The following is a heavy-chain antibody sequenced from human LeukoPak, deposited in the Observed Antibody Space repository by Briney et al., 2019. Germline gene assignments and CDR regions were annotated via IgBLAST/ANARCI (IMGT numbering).Heavy chain of an antibody. Sequence: SETLCPTCAVYGGSFSPYYWSWIRQSPGKGLEWIAEIDHRGDTNYNPSVKSRVTISIDTSKNQFSLTMRSLSAADTAVYYCARGATISEAGYFDFWGQGTLITVSS. V-gene: IGHV4-34*01. CDR3: ARGATISEAGYFDF. J-gene: IGHJ4*02. D-gene: IGHD5-24*01. CDR1: GGSFSPYY. CDR2: IDHRGDT.